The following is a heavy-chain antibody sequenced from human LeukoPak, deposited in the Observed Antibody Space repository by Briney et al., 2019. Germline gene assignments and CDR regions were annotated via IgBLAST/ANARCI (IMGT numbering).Heavy chain of an antibody. CDR2: INPNSGGT. CDR3: ARDEPPYYGSGGIDY. CDR1: GYTFTGYY. D-gene: IGHD3-10*01. V-gene: IGHV1-2*02. Sequence: ASVKVSCKASGYTFTGYYMHWVRQAPGQGLEGMGWINPNSGGTNYAQKFQGRVTMTRDTSISTAYMELSRLRSDDTAVYYFARDEPPYYGSGGIDYWGQGTLVTVPS. J-gene: IGHJ4*02.